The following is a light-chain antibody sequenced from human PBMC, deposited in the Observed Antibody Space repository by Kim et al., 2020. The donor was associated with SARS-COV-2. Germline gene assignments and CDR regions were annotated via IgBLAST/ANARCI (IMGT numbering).Light chain of an antibody. CDR1: QSVTYT. CDR3: QQYSSWPPA. V-gene: IGKV3D-15*01. J-gene: IGKJ1*01. Sequence: EIIMTQSPATLSVSPGGRATLSCWASQSVTYTLAWYQQKPGQAPRLLIYGASTRASGIPARFSGGGYGTDFTLTISSLQSEDFALYYCQQYSSWPPAFGQGTKVDIK. CDR2: GAS.